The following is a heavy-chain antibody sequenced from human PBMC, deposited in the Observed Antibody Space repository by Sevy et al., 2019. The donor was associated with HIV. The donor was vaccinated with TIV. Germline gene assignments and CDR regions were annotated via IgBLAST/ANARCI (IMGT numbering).Heavy chain of an antibody. J-gene: IGHJ3*02. Sequence: GGSLRLSCAASGFTFSSYAMHWVRQAPGKGLEWVAVISYDGSNKYYADSVKGRFTISRDNSKNTLYLQMNSLRAEDTAVYYCASGGDDSIGYSAFDIWGQVTMVTVSS. CDR2: ISYDGSNK. CDR1: GFTFSSYA. D-gene: IGHD3-22*01. V-gene: IGHV3-30-3*01. CDR3: ASGGDDSIGYSAFDI.